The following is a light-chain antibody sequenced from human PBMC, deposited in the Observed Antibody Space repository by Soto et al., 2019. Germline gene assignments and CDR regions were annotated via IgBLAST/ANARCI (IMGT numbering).Light chain of an antibody. CDR2: QDS. J-gene: IGLJ1*01. Sequence: SYELTQPPSVSVSPGQTASITCSGDKLGDKYACWYQRKPGQSPVLVIYQDSKRPSGIPERFSGSNSGNTATLTISGTQAMDEADYYCQAWDSSTVVFGTGTKLTVL. CDR1: KLGDKY. CDR3: QAWDSSTVV. V-gene: IGLV3-1*01.